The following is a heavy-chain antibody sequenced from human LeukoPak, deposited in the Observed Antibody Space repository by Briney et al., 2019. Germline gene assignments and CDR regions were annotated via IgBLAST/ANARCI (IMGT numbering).Heavy chain of an antibody. V-gene: IGHV5-51*01. Sequence: GGSLKISFKGSGYRFTSYWIGWVRPMPGKGLEWMGIIYPGDSDTRYSPSFQGQVTISADKSISTAYLQWSSLKASDTAMYYCASAAAAGSYFDYWGQGTLVTVSS. D-gene: IGHD6-13*01. CDR1: GYRFTSYW. CDR3: ASAAAAGSYFDY. J-gene: IGHJ4*02. CDR2: IYPGDSDT.